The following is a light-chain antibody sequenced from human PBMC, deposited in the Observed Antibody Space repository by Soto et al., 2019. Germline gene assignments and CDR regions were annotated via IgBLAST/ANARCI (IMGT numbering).Light chain of an antibody. CDR3: QQSHSTPYT. CDR1: QSIDTY. V-gene: IGKV1-39*01. Sequence: DIQMPQSPSSLSASFGDRVTLTCRARQSIDTYLNWYQQQPGAAPKLLMYAASTLHSGVPSRFSGSGSGTDVTLTISSLQREDFATYFWQQSHSTPYTFGQGTKLEI. J-gene: IGKJ2*01. CDR2: AAS.